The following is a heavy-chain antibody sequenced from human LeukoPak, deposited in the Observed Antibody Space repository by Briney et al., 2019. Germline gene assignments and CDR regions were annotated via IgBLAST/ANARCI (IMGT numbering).Heavy chain of an antibody. CDR2: ISYDGSNK. V-gene: IGHV3-30*12. Sequence: GGSLRLSCAASGFTFSSYGMHWVRQAPGKGLEWVAVISYDGSNKYYADSVKGRFTISRDNSKNTLYLQMNSLRAEDTAVYYCAKEQSSGWYVWGQGTLVTVSS. J-gene: IGHJ4*02. CDR1: GFTFSSYG. D-gene: IGHD6-19*01. CDR3: AKEQSSGWYV.